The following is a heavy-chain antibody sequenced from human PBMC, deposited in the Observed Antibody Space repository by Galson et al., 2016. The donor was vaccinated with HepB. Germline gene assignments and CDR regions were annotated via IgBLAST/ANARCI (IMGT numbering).Heavy chain of an antibody. CDR2: IYYSGST. CDR1: GGSISSADYY. CDR3: ARGYSYGGGIY. J-gene: IGHJ1*01. Sequence: TLSLTCTVSGGSISSADYYWSWTRQHAGKGLEWIGYIYYSGSTYYNPSLKSRVTMSIETSKNQFSLKMTSVTGADTAVYYCARGYSYGGGIYWGRGTLVTVSS. V-gene: IGHV4-31*03. D-gene: IGHD5-18*01.